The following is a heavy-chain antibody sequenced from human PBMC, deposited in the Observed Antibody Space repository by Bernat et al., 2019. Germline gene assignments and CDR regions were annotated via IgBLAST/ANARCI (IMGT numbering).Heavy chain of an antibody. V-gene: IGHV4-39*01. CDR1: GGSISSSSYY. Sequence: QLQLQESGPGLVKSSETLSLTCTVSGGSISSSSYYWGWIRQPPGKGLEWIGRIYYSGTYYNPSLKSRVTISVDTSKNQFSLKLRSVTAADTAVYYCARLTGGRPFDIWGQGTMVTVSS. CDR3: ARLTGGRPFDI. J-gene: IGHJ3*02. D-gene: IGHD2-15*01. CDR2: IYYSGT.